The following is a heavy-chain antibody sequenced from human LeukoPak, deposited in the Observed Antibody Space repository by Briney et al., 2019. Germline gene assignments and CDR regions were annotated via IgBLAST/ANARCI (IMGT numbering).Heavy chain of an antibody. Sequence: PAETLSLTCAVYGGSFSGYSWNWIGQPPGKGLEWIGEINHSGSTNYNPSLKSRVTISVDTSKNQFSLKLSSVTAADTAVYYCARHPRPHYDILTGYYNHYFDYWGQGTLVTVSS. CDR2: INHSGST. J-gene: IGHJ4*02. CDR1: GGSFSGYS. D-gene: IGHD3-9*01. CDR3: ARHPRPHYDILTGYYNHYFDY. V-gene: IGHV4-34*01.